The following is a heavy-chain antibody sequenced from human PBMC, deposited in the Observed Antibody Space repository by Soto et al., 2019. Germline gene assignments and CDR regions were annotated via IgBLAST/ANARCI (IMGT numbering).Heavy chain of an antibody. CDR3: ARGATHGSSWYFWFDP. V-gene: IGHV1-69*01. Sequence: QVQLVQSGAEVRMPGSSVKVSCKASGGTFSTYPINWVRQAPGQGLEWMGGIIPLFGTTNYAQKFKGRVTITADEYKSTAYMELSSLRAEDAAVYYCARGATHGSSWYFWFDPWGQGTLVTVSS. CDR2: IIPLFGTT. D-gene: IGHD6-13*01. CDR1: GGTFSTYP. J-gene: IGHJ5*02.